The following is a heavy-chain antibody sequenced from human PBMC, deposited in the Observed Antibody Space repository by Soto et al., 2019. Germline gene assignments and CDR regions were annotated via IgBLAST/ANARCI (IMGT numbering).Heavy chain of an antibody. CDR3: ARDRPPGSLYGMDA. CDR2: ISTDSGYT. CDR1: GYIFTTYG. V-gene: IGHV1-18*01. Sequence: QIQLVQSGGEVERPGASVTVSCEASGYIFTTYGLSWVRQTPAHGLEWMGWISTDSGYTQYSQFLQGRVTMTRDTSTNTSYMELRDLTSDDTGIYYCARDRPPGSLYGMDAWGQGTAVTVSS. J-gene: IGHJ6*02.